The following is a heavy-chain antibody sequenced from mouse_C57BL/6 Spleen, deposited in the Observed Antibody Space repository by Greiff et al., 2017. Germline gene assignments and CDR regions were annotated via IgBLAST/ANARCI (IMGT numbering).Heavy chain of an antibody. V-gene: IGHV2-3*01. CDR3: AITTVVATDWYFDV. CDR1: GFSLTSYG. Sequence: VQLQQSGPGLVAPSQSLSITCTVSGFSLTSYGVSWVRQPPGKGLEWLGVIWGDGSTNYHSALISRLSISKDNSKSQVFLKLNSLQTDDTATYYCAITTVVATDWYFDVWGTGTTVTVSS. CDR2: IWGDGST. J-gene: IGHJ1*03. D-gene: IGHD1-1*01.